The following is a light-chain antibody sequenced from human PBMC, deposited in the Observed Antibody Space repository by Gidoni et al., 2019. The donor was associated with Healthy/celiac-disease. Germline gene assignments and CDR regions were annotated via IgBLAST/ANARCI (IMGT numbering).Light chain of an antibody. CDR1: QSVSSN. CDR3: QQYNNWPAT. V-gene: IGKV3-15*01. J-gene: IGKJ1*01. CDR2: GAS. Sequence: EIVMTQSPATLSVSPGERATLSCRASQSVSSNLAWYQQKPGQAPRLLIYGASTRATGIPARFSGSGSGTEVTLTISSLQSEDFAVYYCQQYNNWPATFGQXTKVEIK.